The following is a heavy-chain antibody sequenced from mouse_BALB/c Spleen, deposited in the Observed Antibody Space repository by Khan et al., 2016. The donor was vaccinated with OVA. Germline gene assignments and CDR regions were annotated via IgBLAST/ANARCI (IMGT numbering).Heavy chain of an antibody. Sequence: VPLQQSGPGLVKPSQSLSLTCTVTGYSIISGYAWNWIRQFPGNTLEWMGYISYSGVTSYTPSLKSRLSITRDSSKNQFFLHLNSVNTEDTATYCSAIGNYYGYYFDEWGQGTTLTVSS. CDR1: GYSIISGYA. CDR2: ISYSGVT. CDR3: AIGNYYGYYFDE. V-gene: IGHV3-2*02. D-gene: IGHD1-1*01. J-gene: IGHJ2*01.